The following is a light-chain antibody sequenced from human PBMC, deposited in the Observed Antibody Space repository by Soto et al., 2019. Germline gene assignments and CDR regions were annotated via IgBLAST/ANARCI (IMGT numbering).Light chain of an antibody. V-gene: IGLV2-14*01. CDR3: SSFSRSSTPYV. J-gene: IGLJ1*01. CDR1: SSDVGAYNY. Sequence: QSVLTQPASVSGSPGQSIPISCTGTSSDVGAYNYVSWYQHHPGKAPKLIIYEVSKRPSGVSNRFSASKSGNTASLTISGLQAEDEADYYCSSFSRSSTPYVFGTGTQLTVL. CDR2: EVS.